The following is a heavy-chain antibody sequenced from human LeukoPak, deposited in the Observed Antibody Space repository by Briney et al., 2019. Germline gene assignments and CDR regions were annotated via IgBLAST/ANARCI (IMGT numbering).Heavy chain of an antibody. CDR1: GFTFSSYG. V-gene: IGHV3-48*04. J-gene: IGHJ5*02. CDR3: ARVHTSSYAANL. Sequence: QSGGSLRLSCAASGFTFSSYGMGWVRQAPGKGLEWISYISSSSSTIDFADSVKGRFTISRDNARNSVYLQMNSLRAEDTAVYYCARVHTSSYAANLWGQGTLVTVSS. D-gene: IGHD3-22*01. CDR2: ISSSSSTI.